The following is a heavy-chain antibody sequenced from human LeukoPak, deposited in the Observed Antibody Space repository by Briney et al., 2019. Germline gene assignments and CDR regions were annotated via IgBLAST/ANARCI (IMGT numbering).Heavy chain of an antibody. CDR2: INDVDTP. CDR1: GFTVSSNH. D-gene: IGHD3-22*01. V-gene: IGHV3-53*01. J-gene: IGHJ4*02. Sequence: GGSLRLSCAVSGFTVSSNHMTWVRQAPGKGLEWVSAINDVDTPYYADTVRGRFTISRDSAKNTLYLQMKSLRAEDTAVYYCARDMIHSSGAFDSWGQGTLVTVSS. CDR3: ARDMIHSSGAFDS.